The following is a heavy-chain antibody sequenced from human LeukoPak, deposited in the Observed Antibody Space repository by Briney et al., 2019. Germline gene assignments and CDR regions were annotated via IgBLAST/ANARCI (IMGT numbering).Heavy chain of an antibody. CDR1: VGSPTVYY. CDR3: ARTYCGGDCYDNCFDP. CDR2: IYNSGST. D-gene: IGHD2-21*02. J-gene: IGHJ5*02. Sequence: SETPSLTPTVSVGSPTVYYWRSIPPTPRRGRERVGYIYNSGSTNYNPPLKSRVSLSVDTPKNKISLKLSSVTAADTAVYYCARTYCGGDCYDNCFDPWGQGTLVTVSS. V-gene: IGHV4-59*01.